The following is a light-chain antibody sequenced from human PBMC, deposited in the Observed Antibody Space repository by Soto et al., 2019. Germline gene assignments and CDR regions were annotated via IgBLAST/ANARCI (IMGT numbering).Light chain of an antibody. CDR2: AAS. CDR3: QRYGTSPRT. CDR1: QSVYSNY. J-gene: IGKJ1*01. Sequence: EIVLTQSPGTLSLSPGERATLSCRASQSVYSNYLAWYQQKPGQAPRLLIYAASSRATGIPDRFSGSGSGTDFTLTISRLETEGFAVYYCQRYGTSPRTFGQGTKVEIK. V-gene: IGKV3-20*01.